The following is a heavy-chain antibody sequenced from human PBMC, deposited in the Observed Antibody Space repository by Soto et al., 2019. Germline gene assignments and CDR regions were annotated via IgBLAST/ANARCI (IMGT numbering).Heavy chain of an antibody. CDR3: ARLSEYSSSSETYFDY. D-gene: IGHD6-6*01. Sequence: GSLRLSCAASGFTFSSYSMNWVRQAPGKGLEWVSSISSSSSYIYYADSVKGRSTISRDNAKNSLYLQMNSLRAEDTAVYYCARLSEYSSSSETYFDYWGQGTLVTVSS. CDR2: ISSSSSYI. CDR1: GFTFSSYS. J-gene: IGHJ4*02. V-gene: IGHV3-21*01.